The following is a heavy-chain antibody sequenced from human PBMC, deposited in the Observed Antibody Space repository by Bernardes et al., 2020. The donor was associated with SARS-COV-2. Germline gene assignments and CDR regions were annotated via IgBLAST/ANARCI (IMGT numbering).Heavy chain of an antibody. Sequence: GGSLRLSCAASGFTFSDYYMDWVRQAPGKGLEWVGRSRNKANGYTTEYAASVKGRFTVSRDESQNSLYLQMNSLKIEETAVYYCARGYHSFDSWGQGALVTVSS. J-gene: IGHJ4*02. CDR1: GFTFSDYY. D-gene: IGHD3-16*02. CDR2: SRNKANGYTT. CDR3: ARGYHSFDS. V-gene: IGHV3-72*01.